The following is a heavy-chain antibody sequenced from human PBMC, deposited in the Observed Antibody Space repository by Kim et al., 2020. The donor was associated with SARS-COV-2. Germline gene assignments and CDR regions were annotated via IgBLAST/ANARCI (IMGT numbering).Heavy chain of an antibody. V-gene: IGHV3-23*01. CDR2: ISGSGGST. CDR1: GFTFSSYA. CDR3: AKDLRRLPYCSGGSCYTGYFDH. Sequence: GGSLRLSCAASGFTFSSYAMSWVRQAPGKGLEWVSAISGSGGSTYYADSVKGRFTISRDNSKNTLYLQMNSLRAEDTAVYYCAKDLRRLPYCSGGSCYTGYFDHWGQGTLVTVSS. D-gene: IGHD2-15*01. J-gene: IGHJ4*02.